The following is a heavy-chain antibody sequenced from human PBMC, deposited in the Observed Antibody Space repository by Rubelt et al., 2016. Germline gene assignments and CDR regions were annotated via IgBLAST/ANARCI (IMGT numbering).Heavy chain of an antibody. CDR3: AKDVPKSHDAFDI. CDR2: IRYDGSNK. V-gene: IGHV3-30*02. Sequence: QVQLVESGGGVVQPGGSLRLSCAASGFTFSSYGMHWVRQAPGKGLEWVAFIRYDGSNKYFADSVKGRFTISRDNSKNTLYLQMNSLRAEDTAVYYCAKDVPKSHDAFDIWGQGTMVTVSS. J-gene: IGHJ3*02. CDR1: GFTFSSYG.